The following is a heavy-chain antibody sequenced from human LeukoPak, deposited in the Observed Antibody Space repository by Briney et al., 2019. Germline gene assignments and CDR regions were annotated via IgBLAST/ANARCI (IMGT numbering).Heavy chain of an antibody. CDR1: GDYY. CDR2: IYYSGST. J-gene: IGHJ6*02. D-gene: IGHD2-2*01. V-gene: IGHV4-59*01. CDR3: ARVRVVPAAKVGKNYYYYYGMDV. Sequence: SQTLSLTCTVSGDYYWSWIRQHPGKGLEWIGYIYYSGSTYYNPSLKSRVTISVDTSKNQFSLKLSSVTAADTAVYYCARVRVVPAAKVGKNYYYYYGMDVWGQGTTVTVSS.